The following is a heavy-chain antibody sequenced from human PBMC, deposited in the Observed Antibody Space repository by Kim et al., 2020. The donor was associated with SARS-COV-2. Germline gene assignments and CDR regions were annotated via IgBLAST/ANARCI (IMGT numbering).Heavy chain of an antibody. D-gene: IGHD5-12*01. CDR3: AREQHSGYDSHYYFYHGMDV. V-gene: IGHV1-2*06. CDR1: GYTFTGYY. Sequence: ASVKVSCKASGYTFTGYYLHWVRQAPGQGLEWMGRINPNTGGTDYAQKFQGRVTMTRDRSIFTAYMVLSRLRSDDTAVYYCAREQHSGYDSHYYFYHGMDVWGQGTTDTVSS. J-gene: IGHJ6*02. CDR2: INPNTGGT.